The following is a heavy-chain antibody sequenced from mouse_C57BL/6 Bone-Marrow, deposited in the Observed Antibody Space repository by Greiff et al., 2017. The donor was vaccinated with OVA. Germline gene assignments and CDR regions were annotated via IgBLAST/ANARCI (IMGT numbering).Heavy chain of an antibody. V-gene: IGHV1-22*01. CDR2: INPNNGGT. CDR1: GYTFTDYN. CDR3: APYDYDGAWFAY. J-gene: IGHJ3*01. D-gene: IGHD2-4*01. Sequence: VQLKESGPELVKPGASVKMSCKASGYTFTDYNMHWVKQSHGKSLEWIGYINPNNGGTSYNQKFKGKATLTVNKSSSTAYMELRSLTSEDSAVYYCAPYDYDGAWFAYWGQGTLVTVSA.